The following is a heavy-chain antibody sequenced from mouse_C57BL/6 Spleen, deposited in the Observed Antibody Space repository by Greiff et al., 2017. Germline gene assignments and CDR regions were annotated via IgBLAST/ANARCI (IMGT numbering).Heavy chain of an antibody. CDR3: AREVDDGSSYWYFDV. CDR2: INPNNGGT. Sequence: EVQLQESGPELVKPGASVKIPCKASGYTFTDYNMDWVKQSHGKSLEWIGDINPNNGGTIYNQKFKGKATLTVDNSSSTAYMELRSLTSEDTAVYYCAREVDDGSSYWYFDVWGTGTTVTVSS. D-gene: IGHD1-1*01. CDR1: GYTFTDYN. V-gene: IGHV1-18*01. J-gene: IGHJ1*03.